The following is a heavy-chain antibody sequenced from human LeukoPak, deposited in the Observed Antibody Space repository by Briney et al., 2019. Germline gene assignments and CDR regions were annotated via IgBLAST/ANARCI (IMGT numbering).Heavy chain of an antibody. CDR2: IKSKTDGGTT. D-gene: IGHD4-17*01. CDR1: GFTFSNAW. V-gene: IGHV3-15*01. CDR3: STRVTTSEDY. Sequence: GGSLRLSCAGSGFTFSNAWMTWVRQAPGKGLEWVGLIKSKTDGGTTHSAAPMKGRFTISRDDSKNTLYLQMNSLRTEDTAVYYCSTRVTTSEDYWGQGTLVTVSS. J-gene: IGHJ4*02.